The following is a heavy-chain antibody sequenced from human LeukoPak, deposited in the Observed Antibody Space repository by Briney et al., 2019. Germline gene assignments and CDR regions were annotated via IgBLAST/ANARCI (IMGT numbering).Heavy chain of an antibody. CDR2: VNHRGGT. Sequence: PSETLSLTCAVYGASFLDYNWSWIRQPPGKGLEWIGEVNHRGGTNYNPSLKSPLSLSVDTSKSQFSLKLSSVTAADTAVYYCARVANSGYDLLYYYYYYMDVWGKGTTVTVSS. CDR3: ARVANSGYDLLYYYYYYMDV. D-gene: IGHD5-12*01. V-gene: IGHV4-34*01. CDR1: GASFLDYN. J-gene: IGHJ6*03.